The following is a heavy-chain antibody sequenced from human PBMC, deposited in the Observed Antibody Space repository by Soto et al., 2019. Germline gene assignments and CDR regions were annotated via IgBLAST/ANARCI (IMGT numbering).Heavy chain of an antibody. J-gene: IGHJ5*02. D-gene: IGHD6-6*01. CDR1: GGSISGAGYY. V-gene: IGHV4-31*03. CDR2: IYYNGST. Sequence: CTVSGGSISGAGYYWNWIRQHPGKGLEWIGYIYYNGSTYYNPSLKSRLIMSVDMSKNQFSLNLSSVTAADTAVYYCAREIVARRGSNWFDPWGRGTLVTVSS. CDR3: AREIVARRGSNWFDP.